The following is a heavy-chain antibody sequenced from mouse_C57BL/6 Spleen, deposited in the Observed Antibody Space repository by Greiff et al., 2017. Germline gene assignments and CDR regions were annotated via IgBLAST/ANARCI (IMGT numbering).Heavy chain of an antibody. D-gene: IGHD2-5*01. Sequence: QVHVKQPGTELVKPGASVKLSCKASGYTFTSYWMHWVKQRPGQGLEWIGNINPSNGGTNYNEKFKSKATLTVDKSSSTAYMQLSSLTSEDSAVYYCARWGSKHFAGFAYWGQGTLVTVSA. V-gene: IGHV1-53*01. CDR1: GYTFTSYW. CDR2: INPSNGGT. J-gene: IGHJ3*01. CDR3: ARWGSKHFAGFAY.